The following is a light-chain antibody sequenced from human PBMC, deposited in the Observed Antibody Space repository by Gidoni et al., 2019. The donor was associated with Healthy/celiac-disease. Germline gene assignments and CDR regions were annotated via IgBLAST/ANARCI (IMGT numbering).Light chain of an antibody. V-gene: IGKV3-11*01. Sequence: EIVLTPSPATLSLSPGERATLSCRASQSVSSYLAWYQQKPGQAPRLLIYDASNRATGIPARFSGSGSGTDFTLTISSLEPEDFAVYYCQQRSNWPPIFTFGPVDQSGYQT. J-gene: IGKJ3*01. CDR1: QSVSSY. CDR2: DAS. CDR3: QQRSNWPPIFT.